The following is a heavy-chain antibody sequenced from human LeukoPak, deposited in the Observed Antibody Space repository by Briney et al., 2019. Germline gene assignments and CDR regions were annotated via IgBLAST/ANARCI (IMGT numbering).Heavy chain of an antibody. CDR1: GFTFSTYE. V-gene: IGHV3-48*03. Sequence: GGSLRLSCAASGFTFSTYEMNWVRQAAGKGLEWVSYISSSGSTIYYADSVKGRFTISRDNAKNSLYLQMNSLRAEDTAVYYCARDSADCGGDCYSGSWGQGTLVTVSS. CDR3: ARDSADCGGDCYSGS. J-gene: IGHJ5*02. D-gene: IGHD2-21*02. CDR2: ISSSGSTI.